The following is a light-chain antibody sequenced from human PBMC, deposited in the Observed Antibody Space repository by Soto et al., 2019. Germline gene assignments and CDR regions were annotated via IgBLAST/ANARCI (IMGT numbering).Light chain of an antibody. CDR1: ETVATN. Sequence: PGERATLSCWASETVATNLAWYQQKPGQAPRLLMYGASIRAAGVPDRFSGSGSGTEFTLTISRLEPEDFTVYYCHHYETFGQGTKVDIK. CDR3: HHYET. J-gene: IGKJ1*01. CDR2: GAS. V-gene: IGKV3-20*01.